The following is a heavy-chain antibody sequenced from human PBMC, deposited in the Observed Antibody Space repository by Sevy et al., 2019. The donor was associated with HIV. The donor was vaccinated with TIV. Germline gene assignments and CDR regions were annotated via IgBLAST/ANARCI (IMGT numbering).Heavy chain of an antibody. Sequence: SETLSLTCAVYGRSFSGYSWNWIRQPPGKGLEWIGEIHNSGSTNFNPSLNSRVTMSIDTSKNQFTLNLTSVTAADTAVYYCARGPAAVLDYWGQGNLVTVSS. V-gene: IGHV4-34*01. CDR2: IHNSGST. CDR3: ARGPAAVLDY. CDR1: GRSFSGYS. D-gene: IGHD2-2*01. J-gene: IGHJ4*02.